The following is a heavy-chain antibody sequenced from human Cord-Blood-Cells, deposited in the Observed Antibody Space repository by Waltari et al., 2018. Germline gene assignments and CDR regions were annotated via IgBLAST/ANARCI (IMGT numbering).Heavy chain of an antibody. CDR2: ISYDGSNK. CDR3: AKSIARRGYSYGYFDY. Sequence: VRQAPGKGLEWVAVISYDGSNKYYADSVKGRFTISRDNSKNTLYLQMNSLRAEDTAVYYCAKSIARRGYSYGYFDYWGQGTLVTVSS. D-gene: IGHD5-18*01. V-gene: IGHV3-30*18. J-gene: IGHJ4*02.